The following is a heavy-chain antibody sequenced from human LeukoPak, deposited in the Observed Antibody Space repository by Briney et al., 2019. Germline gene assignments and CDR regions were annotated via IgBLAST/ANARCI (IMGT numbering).Heavy chain of an antibody. CDR3: ARVGSVTNFGVVSYYFDY. CDR2: IYPDDSDS. D-gene: IGHD3-3*01. V-gene: IGHV5-51*01. CDR1: GYSFTNYW. J-gene: IGHJ4*02. Sequence: GESLKISCKGYGYSFTNYWIGWVRQMPGKGLEWMGIIYPDDSDSTYSPSFQGQVTISVDKSINTAYLQWSSLKASNTAIYYCARVGSVTNFGVVSYYFDYWGQGTLVTVSS.